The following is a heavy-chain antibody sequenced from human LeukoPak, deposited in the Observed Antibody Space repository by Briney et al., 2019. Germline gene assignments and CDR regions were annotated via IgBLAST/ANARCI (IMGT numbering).Heavy chain of an antibody. V-gene: IGHV4-4*07. D-gene: IGHD2-2*01. CDR3: ARGGDIVVVPAAMSRLSWFDP. Sequence: PSETLSLTCTVSGGSISSYYWSWIRQPARKGLEWIGRVYTSGSTNYNPSLKSRVTMSVDTSKNQFSLKLSSVTAADTAVYYCARGGDIVVVPAAMSRLSWFDPWGQGTLVTVSS. CDR1: GGSISSYY. CDR2: VYTSGST. J-gene: IGHJ5*02.